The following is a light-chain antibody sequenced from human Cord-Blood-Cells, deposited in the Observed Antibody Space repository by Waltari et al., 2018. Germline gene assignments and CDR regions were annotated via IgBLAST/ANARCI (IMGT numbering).Light chain of an antibody. Sequence: QSALTQPASVSGSPGQSITISCTGTSSDVGGYNYVSWYQQHPGKAPKLMIYDVGNRPSGVSKRFSCSKSGNTASLTISGLQAEDEADYYCSSYTSSSTLDVVFGGGTKLTVL. CDR3: SSYTSSSTLDVV. J-gene: IGLJ2*01. CDR2: DVG. CDR1: SSDVGGYNY. V-gene: IGLV2-14*01.